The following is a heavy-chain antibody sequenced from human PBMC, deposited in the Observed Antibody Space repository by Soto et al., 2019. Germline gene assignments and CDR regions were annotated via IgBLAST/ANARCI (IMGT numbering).Heavy chain of an antibody. CDR2: IKTKTKIGTR. CDR1: GFPFSDTW. Sequence: GGSLSLSCAASGFPFSDTWMSWVRQAPGKGLEWVARIKTKTKIGTRDYAAPVKGRFTISRDDSKNTLYLQMNSLKTEDTAVYYCTAFNILTGSHFDSWGQGT. CDR3: TAFNILTGSHFDS. V-gene: IGHV3-15*01. J-gene: IGHJ4*02. D-gene: IGHD3-9*01.